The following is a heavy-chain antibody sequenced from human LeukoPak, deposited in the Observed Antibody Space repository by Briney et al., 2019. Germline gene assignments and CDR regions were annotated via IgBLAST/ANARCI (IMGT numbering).Heavy chain of an antibody. V-gene: IGHV1-46*01. Sequence: ASVKVSCKASGYTFTDYYIHWVRQAPGQGPEWMGIINPRGGSTDYAQKFQDRVTMTSDTSTSTVYMELNSLRSEDTAVYFCARVGVTAATADYWGQGTLVTVSS. CDR1: GYTFTDYY. CDR3: ARVGVTAATADY. J-gene: IGHJ4*02. D-gene: IGHD6-25*01. CDR2: INPRGGST.